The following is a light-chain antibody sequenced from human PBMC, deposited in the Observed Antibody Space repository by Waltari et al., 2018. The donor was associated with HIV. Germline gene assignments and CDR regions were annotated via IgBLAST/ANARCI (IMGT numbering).Light chain of an antibody. CDR1: ALSKQY. CDR2: KDP. Sequence: SYELTQPPSVSVSPAQTARITSSGDALSKQYAYWYQQKPGQAPVVVNYKDPRKSSGIPERLSGSTSGTTITLTISGVQAEDEADYYCQSADSSGNWLFGGGTKLTVV. J-gene: IGLJ3*02. CDR3: QSADSSGNWL. V-gene: IGLV3-25*03.